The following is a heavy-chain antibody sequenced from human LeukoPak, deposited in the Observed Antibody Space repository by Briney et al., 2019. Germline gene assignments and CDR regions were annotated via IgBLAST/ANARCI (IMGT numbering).Heavy chain of an antibody. CDR2: INHSGST. CDR1: GGSFSGYY. V-gene: IGHV4-34*01. D-gene: IGHD4-23*01. J-gene: IGHJ4*02. Sequence: SETLSLTCAVYGGSFSGYYWSWIRQPPGKGLEWIGEINHSGSTNYNPSLKSRVTISVDTSKNQFSLKLSSVTAADTAVYYCARHFYGGFDCPFDYWGQGTLVTVSS. CDR3: ARHFYGGFDCPFDY.